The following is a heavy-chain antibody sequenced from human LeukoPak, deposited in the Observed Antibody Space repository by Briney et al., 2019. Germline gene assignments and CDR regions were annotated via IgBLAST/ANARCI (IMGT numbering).Heavy chain of an antibody. Sequence: PGGSLRLSCAASGFTFDDYGMSWVRQAPGKGLERVSGINWNGGSTGYADSVKGRFTISRDNAKNSLYLQMNSLRAEDTALYYCARAPPGYCSGGSCYEDYWGQGTLVTVSS. D-gene: IGHD2-15*01. CDR2: INWNGGST. V-gene: IGHV3-20*04. J-gene: IGHJ4*02. CDR1: GFTFDDYG. CDR3: ARAPPGYCSGGSCYEDY.